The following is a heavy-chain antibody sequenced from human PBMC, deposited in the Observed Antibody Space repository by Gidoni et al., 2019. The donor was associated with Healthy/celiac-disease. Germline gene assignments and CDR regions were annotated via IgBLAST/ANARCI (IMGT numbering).Heavy chain of an antibody. Sequence: QVQLVQSGAEVKKPGSSVKVSCKASGGTFSSYTISWVRQAPGQGLEWMGRIIPILGIANYAQKFQGRVTITADKSTSTAYMELSSLRSEDTAVYYCASSYGPGAGALDYWGQGTLVTVSS. J-gene: IGHJ4*02. V-gene: IGHV1-69*02. CDR1: GGTFSSYT. CDR2: IIPILGIA. D-gene: IGHD3-10*01. CDR3: ASSYGPGAGALDY.